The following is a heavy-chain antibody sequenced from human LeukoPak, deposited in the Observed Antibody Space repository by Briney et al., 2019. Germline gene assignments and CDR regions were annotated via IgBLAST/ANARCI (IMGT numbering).Heavy chain of an antibody. D-gene: IGHD4-23*01. J-gene: IGHJ4*02. V-gene: IGHV3-53*01. CDR1: GFTVSSNH. Sequence: GGSLRLSCAASGFTVSSNHMSWVRQAPGKGLEWVSVIYSGGSTYYADSVKGRFTISRDNSKNTLYLQMNSLRAEDTAVYYCARDYGGNSMFDYWGQGTLVTVSS. CDR2: IYSGGST. CDR3: ARDYGGNSMFDY.